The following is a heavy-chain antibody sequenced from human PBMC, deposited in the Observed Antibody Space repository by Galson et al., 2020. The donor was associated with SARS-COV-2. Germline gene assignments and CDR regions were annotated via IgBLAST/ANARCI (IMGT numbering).Heavy chain of an antibody. Sequence: SETLSLTCTVSGYSISSGYFWGWIRQPPGKGLEWMGSIYHRGSPYYNPSLKSRVTISVDTSKNQFSLKLSSVTAADTAVYYCATYSVVVVAPTPLRADYWGQGTLVTVSS. V-gene: IGHV4-38-2*02. D-gene: IGHD2-15*01. CDR2: IYHRGSP. CDR3: ATYSVVVVAPTPLRADY. J-gene: IGHJ4*02. CDR1: GYSISSGYF.